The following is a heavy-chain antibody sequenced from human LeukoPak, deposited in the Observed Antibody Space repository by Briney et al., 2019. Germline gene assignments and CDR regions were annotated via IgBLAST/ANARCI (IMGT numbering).Heavy chain of an antibody. CDR2: IYYSGST. J-gene: IGHJ3*02. V-gene: IGHV4-39*01. Sequence: SETLSLTCTVSGGSISSSSYYWGWIRQPPGKGLEWIGSIYYSGSTYYNPSLKSRVTISVDTSKNQFSLKLSSVTAADTAVYYCASPGDYYGSGSYVDAFDIWGQGTMVTVSS. CDR1: GGSISSSSYY. D-gene: IGHD3-10*01. CDR3: ASPGDYYGSGSYVDAFDI.